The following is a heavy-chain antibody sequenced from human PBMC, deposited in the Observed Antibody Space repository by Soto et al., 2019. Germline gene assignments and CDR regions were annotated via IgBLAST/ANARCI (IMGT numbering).Heavy chain of an antibody. CDR1: GFTFSSCA. V-gene: IGHV3-23*01. Sequence: PGGSLRLSCAASGFTFSSCAMGWVRQAPGKGLEWVSGISGSGGGTYYADSVKGRFTISRDNSKNTLYLQMNSLRAEDTAVYYCAKDRSRSYGSGYPLGYFDYWGQGTLVTVSS. D-gene: IGHD3-22*01. CDR3: AKDRSRSYGSGYPLGYFDY. CDR2: ISGSGGGT. J-gene: IGHJ4*02.